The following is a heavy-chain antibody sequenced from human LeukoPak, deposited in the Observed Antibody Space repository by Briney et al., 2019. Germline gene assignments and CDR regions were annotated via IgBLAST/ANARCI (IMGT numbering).Heavy chain of an antibody. CDR2: IIPIFGTA. J-gene: IGHJ6*03. D-gene: IGHD3-22*01. CDR1: GGTFGSYA. CDR3: ASTMIVVVKGYYMDV. Sequence: ALVKVSCKASGGTFGSYAISWVRQAPGQGLEWMGGIIPIFGTANYAQKFQGRVTITADKSTNTAYMELSSLRSEDTAVYYCASTMIVVVKGYYMDVWGKGTTVTVSS. V-gene: IGHV1-69*06.